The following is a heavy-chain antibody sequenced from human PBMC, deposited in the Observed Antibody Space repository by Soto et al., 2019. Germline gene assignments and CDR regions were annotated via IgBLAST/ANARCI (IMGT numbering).Heavy chain of an antibody. D-gene: IGHD3-10*01. J-gene: IGHJ4*02. V-gene: IGHV3-15*01. CDR3: TSDGSYYYGSGSYDYFDY. CDR2: IKSKTDGGTT. Sequence: GGSLRLSCAASGFTFSNAWMSWVRQAPGKGLEWVGRIKSKTDGGTTDYASPAKGRFTISRDDSKNTLYLQMNSLKTEDTAVYYCTSDGSYYYGSGSYDYFDYWGQGTLVNVSS. CDR1: GFTFSNAW.